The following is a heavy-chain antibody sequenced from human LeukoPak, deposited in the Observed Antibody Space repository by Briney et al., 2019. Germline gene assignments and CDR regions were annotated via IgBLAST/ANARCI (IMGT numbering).Heavy chain of an antibody. CDR3: AREAAAGQGYFDY. V-gene: IGHV3-30-3*01. D-gene: IGHD6-13*01. CDR1: GFTFSSYA. CDR2: ISYDGSNR. J-gene: IGHJ4*02. Sequence: GGSLRLSCAASGFTFSSYAMHWVRQAPGKGLEWVAVISYDGSNRYYADSVKGRFTISRDNSKNTLYLQMNSLRAEDTAVYYCAREAAAGQGYFDYWGQGTLVAVSS.